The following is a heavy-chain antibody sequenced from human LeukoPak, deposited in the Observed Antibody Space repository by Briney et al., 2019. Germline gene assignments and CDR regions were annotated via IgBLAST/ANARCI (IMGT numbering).Heavy chain of an antibody. J-gene: IGHJ4*02. CDR1: GFTFSSYA. Sequence: GGSLRLSCAASGFTFSSYAMSWVRQAPGKGLEWVSAISGSGDSTYYADSVKGRFTISRDNSKNTLYLQVNSLRAEDTAVYYCAKDPGPYGDYYFDYWGQGTLVTVSS. CDR3: AKDPGPYGDYYFDY. CDR2: ISGSGDST. V-gene: IGHV3-23*01. D-gene: IGHD4-17*01.